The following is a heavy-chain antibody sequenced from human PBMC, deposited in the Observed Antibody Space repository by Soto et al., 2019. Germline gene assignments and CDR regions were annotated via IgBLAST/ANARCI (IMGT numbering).Heavy chain of an antibody. CDR2: SKTRRQSYTT. J-gene: IGHJ4*02. Sequence: PGGSLRLSCAVSGVPFSERYMDWVRQAPGKGLEWVGRSKTRRQSYTTEYAASVRGRFTISRDVSTNSFYLEMIRVKTEDTAVYYCATGLGMPGNGFWGQGTFVTVSS. D-gene: IGHD2-8*01. V-gene: IGHV3-72*01. CDR1: GVPFSERY. CDR3: ATGLGMPGNGF.